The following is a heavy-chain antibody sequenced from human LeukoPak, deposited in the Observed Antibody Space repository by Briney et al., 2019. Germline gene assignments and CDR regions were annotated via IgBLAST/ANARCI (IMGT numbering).Heavy chain of an antibody. CDR1: GFTFSSYG. D-gene: IGHD6-19*01. V-gene: IGHV3-23*01. Sequence: GGSLRLSCAASGFTFSSYGMSWVRQAPGKGLEWVSAIGGSGGGTYYADSVKGRFTISRDNSKNTLYLQMNSLRAEDTAVYYCAKRGSGWYEDYYYYMDVWGKGTTVTISS. CDR2: IGGSGGGT. J-gene: IGHJ6*03. CDR3: AKRGSGWYEDYYYYMDV.